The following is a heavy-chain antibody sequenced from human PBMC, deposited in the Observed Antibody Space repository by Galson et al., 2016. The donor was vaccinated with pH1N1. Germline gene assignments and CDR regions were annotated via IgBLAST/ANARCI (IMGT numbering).Heavy chain of an antibody. CDR3: AKDLSSDYGDYGLDY. J-gene: IGHJ4*02. V-gene: IGHV3-23*01. CDR2: ISGRGEST. Sequence: SLRLSCAASGFTFRRYAMSWVRQAPGKGLEWVSAISGRGESTYYSDSVKGHLTISRDNSKNTLYLQMNSLRTEDTAVYYCAKDLSSDYGDYGLDYWGQGTRVTVSS. CDR1: GFTFRRYA. D-gene: IGHD4-17*01.